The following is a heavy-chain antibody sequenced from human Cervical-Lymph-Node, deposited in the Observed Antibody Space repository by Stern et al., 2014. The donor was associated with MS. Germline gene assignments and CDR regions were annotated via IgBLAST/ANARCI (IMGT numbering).Heavy chain of an antibody. D-gene: IGHD4-11*01. CDR1: GFTFSNYA. J-gene: IGHJ4*02. CDR2: ISGNGGIT. V-gene: IGHV3-23*04. Sequence: EVQLVESGRGWVQPGGSLRLSCAAYGFTFSNYAMSWVRQAPGKGLEWVSGISGNGGITYHADSVKGRFAISRDDSKNTLYLQMNTLRAEDTAVYYCVKGRYYSNYLLDHWGQGILVTVSS. CDR3: VKGRYYSNYLLDH.